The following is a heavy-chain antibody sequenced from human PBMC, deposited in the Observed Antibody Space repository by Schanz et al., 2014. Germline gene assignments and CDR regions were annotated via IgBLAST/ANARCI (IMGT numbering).Heavy chain of an antibody. CDR3: AGAVATIRADSFDI. D-gene: IGHD5-12*01. Sequence: EVQLVESGGGLVKPGGSLRLSCEASRFTFSSYSFNWVRQAPGKGLEWVSSITASGDYMHYADSVKGRFTISRDNAKNSLYLQMNSLRAEDTAVYYCAGAVATIRADSFDIWGQGTMVAVSS. CDR1: RFTFSSYS. CDR2: ITASGDYM. V-gene: IGHV3-21*01. J-gene: IGHJ3*02.